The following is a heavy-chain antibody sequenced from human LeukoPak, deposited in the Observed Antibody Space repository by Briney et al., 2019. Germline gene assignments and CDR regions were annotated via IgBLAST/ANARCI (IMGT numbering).Heavy chain of an antibody. D-gene: IGHD4-17*01. Sequence: SETLSLTCTVSGGSISGYYWSWIRQPPGKGLEWIGYIYYSGSTNYNPSLKSRVTISVDTSKNQFSLKLSSVTAADTAVYYCARSPQRLRRYFDYWGQGTLVTVSS. CDR3: ARSPQRLRRYFDY. J-gene: IGHJ4*02. CDR2: IYYSGST. V-gene: IGHV4-59*01. CDR1: GGSISGYY.